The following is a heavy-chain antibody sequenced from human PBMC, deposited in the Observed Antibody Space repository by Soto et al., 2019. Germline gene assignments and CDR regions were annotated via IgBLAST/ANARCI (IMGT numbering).Heavy chain of an antibody. J-gene: IGHJ4*02. CDR1: GFTFSSYS. Sequence: EVQLVESGGGLVKPGGSLRLSCAASGFTFSSYSMNWVRQAPGRGLEWVSSISSSSSYIYYADSVTGRFTISRDNAKNSLYLQMNSLRAEDTAVYYCARARTSSRPEGYYFDYWGQGTLVTVSS. CDR3: ARARTSSRPEGYYFDY. CDR2: ISSSSSYI. V-gene: IGHV3-21*01.